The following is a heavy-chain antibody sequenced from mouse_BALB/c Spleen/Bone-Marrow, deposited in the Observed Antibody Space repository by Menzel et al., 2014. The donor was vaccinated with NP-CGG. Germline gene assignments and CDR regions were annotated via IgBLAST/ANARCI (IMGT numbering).Heavy chain of an antibody. D-gene: IGHD3-3*01. CDR2: IYPGDGST. J-gene: IGHJ4*01. CDR1: GYSFTDYD. CDR3: VRGGIGRSLDY. Sequence: SGPELVKPGTLVKISCKASGYSFTDYDINWVKQRPGQGLEWIGWIYPGDGSTKYNEKFKGKATLTADRSSSTAYMQLSSLTSESSAVYFCVRGGIGRSLDYWGQGTSVTVSS. V-gene: IGHV1S33*01.